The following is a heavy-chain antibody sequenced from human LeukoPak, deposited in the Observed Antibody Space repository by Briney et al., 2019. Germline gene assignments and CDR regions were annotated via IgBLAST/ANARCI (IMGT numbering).Heavy chain of an antibody. D-gene: IGHD6-13*01. V-gene: IGHV1-8*01. CDR3: ARGPYSSSWYDWFDP. CDR1: GYTFTSYD. CDR2: MNPNSGNT. Sequence: WASVKVSCKASGYTFTSYDINWVRQATGQGLEWMGWMNPNSGNTGYAQKFQGRVTMTRNTSISTAYMELSSLRAEDTAVYYCARGPYSSSWYDWFDPWGQGTLVTVSS. J-gene: IGHJ5*02.